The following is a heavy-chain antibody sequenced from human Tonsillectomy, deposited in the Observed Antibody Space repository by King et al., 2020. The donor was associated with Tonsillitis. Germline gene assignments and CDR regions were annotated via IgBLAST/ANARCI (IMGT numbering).Heavy chain of an antibody. D-gene: IGHD2/OR15-2a*01. J-gene: IGHJ3*02. CDR3: ARTDNIWPHDAFDI. CDR1: GGSISSSNYL. V-gene: IGHV4-39*01. Sequence: PLQESGPGLVKPSETLSLTCTVSGGSISSSNYLWVWIRQPPGEGLEWIGSIYYSGSTYYNPSLKSRVTVSVDTSKNQFSLKLSSVTAADAAVYYCARTDNIWPHDAFDIWGQGTMVTVSS. CDR2: IYYSGST.